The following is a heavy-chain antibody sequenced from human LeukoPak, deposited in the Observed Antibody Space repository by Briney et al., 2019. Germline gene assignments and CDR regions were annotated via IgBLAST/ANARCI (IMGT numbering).Heavy chain of an antibody. D-gene: IGHD6-13*01. CDR3: ATPRRAAAGTGDGY. CDR2: IYYSGST. CDR1: GGSISSSSYY. V-gene: IGHV4-39*01. Sequence: PSETLSLTCTVSGGSISSSSYYSGWLRQPPGKGLEWIGTIYYSGSTYYNPSLKSRVTVSVDTSKNQFSLKLSSVTAADTAVYYCATPRRAAAGTGDGYWGQGTLVTVSS. J-gene: IGHJ4*02.